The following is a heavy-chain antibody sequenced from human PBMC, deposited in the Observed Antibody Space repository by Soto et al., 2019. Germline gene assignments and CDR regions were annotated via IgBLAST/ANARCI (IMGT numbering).Heavy chain of an antibody. CDR2: FSSKGTS. V-gene: IGHV4-34*01. Sequence: PSETLSLTCAVYGGSLTDNYWNWIRQPPGKGLEWIGEFSSKGTSNYNPSLKSRVTMSLDTSKKQFSLKLTSVTAADTAVYFCARDGSSWYFPGRWFDPWGQGTLVTSPQ. CDR3: ARDGSSWYFPGRWFDP. CDR1: GGSLTDNY. J-gene: IGHJ5*02. D-gene: IGHD2-15*01.